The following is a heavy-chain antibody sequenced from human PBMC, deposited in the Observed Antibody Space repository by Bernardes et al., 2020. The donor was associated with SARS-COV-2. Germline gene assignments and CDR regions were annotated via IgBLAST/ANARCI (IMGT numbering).Heavy chain of an antibody. Sequence: SETLSLTCTVSTASISNYYWSWLRQPAGKGLEWIGRVYSSGNNYNPSLASRVTMSLDTSKNQSSLKLSSVTAADTAVYYCARDHLWFGQLLAPFDSWGQGTLVTVSS. CDR2: VYSSGN. CDR3: ARDHLWFGQLLAPFDS. J-gene: IGHJ4*02. CDR1: TASISNYY. V-gene: IGHV4-4*07. D-gene: IGHD3-10*01.